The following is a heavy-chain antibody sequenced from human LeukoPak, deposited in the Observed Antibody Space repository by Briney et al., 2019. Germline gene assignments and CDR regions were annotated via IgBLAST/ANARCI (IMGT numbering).Heavy chain of an antibody. CDR3: ARAPGYGDSYFDY. J-gene: IGHJ4*02. V-gene: IGHV4-30-4*01. CDR2: IYHSGST. CDR1: GGSISSGDYY. Sequence: SETLSLTCTVSGGSISSGDYYWSWIRQPPGKGLEWIGYIYHSGSTYYNPSLKSRVTISVDTSRNQFSLKLSSVTAADTAVYYCARAPGYGDSYFDYWGQGTLVTVSS. D-gene: IGHD4-17*01.